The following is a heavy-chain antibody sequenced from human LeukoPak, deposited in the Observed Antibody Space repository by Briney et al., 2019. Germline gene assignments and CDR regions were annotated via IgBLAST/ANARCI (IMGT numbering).Heavy chain of an antibody. J-gene: IGHJ4*02. CDR2: LYSDGRT. CDR1: GFTVNSNY. V-gene: IGHV3-53*01. CDR3: ARGGGYYPIDY. D-gene: IGHD2-15*01. Sequence: GGSLRLSCAASGFTVNSNYMDWVRQAPGKGLVWVSVLYSDGRTYYADSVEGRFTISRDTSKNTLYLQVNSLRAEDTAVYYCARGGGYYPIDYWGQGTLVTVSS.